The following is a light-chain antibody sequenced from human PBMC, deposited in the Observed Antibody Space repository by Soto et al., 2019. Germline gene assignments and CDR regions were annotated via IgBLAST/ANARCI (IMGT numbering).Light chain of an antibody. J-gene: IGKJ3*01. CDR2: DAS. CDR3: QQRSNWAT. Sequence: IGMMPSPPTRCLYREDRATVSCRASQSVSRNLAWYQQKPGQAPRLLIYDASNRATGIPARFSGSGSVTDFTLTISSLEPEDFPVYYCQQRSNWATFGPGTKVDIK. CDR1: QSVSRN. V-gene: IGKV3-11*01.